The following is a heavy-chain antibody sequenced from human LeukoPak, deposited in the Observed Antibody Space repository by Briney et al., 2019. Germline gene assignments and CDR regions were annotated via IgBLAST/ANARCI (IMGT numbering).Heavy chain of an antibody. V-gene: IGHV3-53*01. Sequence: GGSLRLSCAASGFTVSSNYMSWVRQAPGKGLEWVSVIYSGGSTYYADSVKGRFTISRDNSKNTLYLQMNSLRAEDTAVYYCARDSSGWYYFDYWGQGTLVTVSS. CDR1: GFTVSSNY. CDR3: ARDSSGWYYFDY. J-gene: IGHJ4*02. D-gene: IGHD6-19*01. CDR2: IYSGGST.